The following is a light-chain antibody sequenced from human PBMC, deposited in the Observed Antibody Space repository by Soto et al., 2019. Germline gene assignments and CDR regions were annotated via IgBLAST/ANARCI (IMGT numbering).Light chain of an antibody. CDR1: QTITNS. J-gene: IGKJ1*01. Sequence: DIQLTQSPSTLSASVGDRVTLTCRASQTITNSLAWYQQKPGRAPRLLISDASILEGGVPSRFSGSGSGSEFTLTISSLQPDDFATYYCQQYRDYSWTFGPGTKVDIK. CDR2: DAS. V-gene: IGKV1-5*01. CDR3: QQYRDYSWT.